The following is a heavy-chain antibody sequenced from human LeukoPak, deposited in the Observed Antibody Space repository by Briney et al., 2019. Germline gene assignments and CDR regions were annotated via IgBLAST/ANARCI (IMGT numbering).Heavy chain of an antibody. CDR3: ARDSNYDFWSGYLYYYYYYMDV. CDR2: INHSGST. V-gene: IGHV4-34*01. CDR1: GGSFSGYY. D-gene: IGHD3-3*01. J-gene: IGHJ6*03. Sequence: SETLSLTCAVYGGSFSGYYWSWIRQPPGKGLEWIGEINHSGSTNYNPSLKSRVTISEDTSKNQFSLKLSSVTAADTAVYYCARDSNYDFWSGYLYYYYYYMDVWGKGTTVTVSS.